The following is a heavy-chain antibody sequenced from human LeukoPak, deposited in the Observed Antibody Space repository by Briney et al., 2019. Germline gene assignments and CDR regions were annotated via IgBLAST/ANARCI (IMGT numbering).Heavy chain of an antibody. Sequence: GASVTVSCKASGYTFTGYYMHWVRQAPGQGLEWMGWINPNSGGTNYAQKFQGRVTMTSDTSISTAYMELSRLRSDDTALYYCARSEMADYWGQGTLVTVSS. J-gene: IGHJ4*02. CDR3: ARSEMADY. V-gene: IGHV1-2*02. D-gene: IGHD1-14*01. CDR1: GYTFTGYY. CDR2: INPNSGGT.